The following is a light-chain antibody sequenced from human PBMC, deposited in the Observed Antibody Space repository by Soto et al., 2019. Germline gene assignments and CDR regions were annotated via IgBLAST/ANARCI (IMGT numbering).Light chain of an antibody. Sequence: QSALTQPASVSGSPGQSITISCTGTSSDVGGYNYVSWYQQHPGKAPKFIIYEVSNRPSGVSNRFSGSKSGNTASLTISGLLAEDEADYYCSSHTRSSPYVFGTGTKLTVL. V-gene: IGLV2-14*01. CDR1: SSDVGGYNY. CDR3: SSHTRSSPYV. CDR2: EVS. J-gene: IGLJ1*01.